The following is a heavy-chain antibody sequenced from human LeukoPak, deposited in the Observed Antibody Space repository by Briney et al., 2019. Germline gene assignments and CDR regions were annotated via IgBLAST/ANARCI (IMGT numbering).Heavy chain of an antibody. Sequence: SVKVSCKASGGTFSSYAISWVRQAPGQGLEWMGGIIPIFGTANYAQKFQGRVTITADESTSTAYMELSSLRSEDTAVYYCARVQSRYYDSSGYNYWGQRTLVTVSS. CDR3: ARVQSRYYDSSGYNY. V-gene: IGHV1-69*13. CDR1: GGTFSSYA. J-gene: IGHJ4*02. D-gene: IGHD3-22*01. CDR2: IIPIFGTA.